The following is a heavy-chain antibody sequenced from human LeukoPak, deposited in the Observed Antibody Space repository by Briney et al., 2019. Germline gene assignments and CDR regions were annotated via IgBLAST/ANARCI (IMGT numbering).Heavy chain of an antibody. CDR2: IYSDGST. Sequence: PGGSLRLSCAASGFTVSSNYMNWVRQAPGKGLEWVSVIYSDGSTYYADSVKGRFTISRDNSKNTLYLQMNSLRAEDTAVYYCARDPKRYGGNSVLDYWGQGTLVTVSS. D-gene: IGHD4-23*01. V-gene: IGHV3-66*02. J-gene: IGHJ4*02. CDR1: GFTVSSNY. CDR3: ARDPKRYGGNSVLDY.